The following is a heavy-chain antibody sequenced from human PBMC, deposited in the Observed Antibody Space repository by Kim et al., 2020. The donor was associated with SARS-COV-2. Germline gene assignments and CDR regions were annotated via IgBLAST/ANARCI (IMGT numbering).Heavy chain of an antibody. Sequence: ASVKVSCKASGYTFTSYDINWVRQATGQGLEWMGWMNPNSGNTGYAQKFQGRVTMTRNTSISTAYMELSSLRSEDTAVYYCARVPRRLNYYYYYGMDVWGQGTTVTVSS. V-gene: IGHV1-8*01. CDR1: GYTFTSYD. J-gene: IGHJ6*02. CDR2: MNPNSGNT. CDR3: ARVPRRLNYYYYYGMDV.